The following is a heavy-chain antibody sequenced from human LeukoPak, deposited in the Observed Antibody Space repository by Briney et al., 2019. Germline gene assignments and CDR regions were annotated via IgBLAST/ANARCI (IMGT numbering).Heavy chain of an antibody. D-gene: IGHD4-17*01. Sequence: SGPTLVNPTQTLTLTCTFSGFSLTTNGVGVGWIRQPPGKALEWLALIYWDGDKRYSPSLQSRLTITKDTSKNQVVLTMTDMDPVDTGTYYCARRGDGDYEGIFDYWGQGTLVTVSS. V-gene: IGHV2-5*02. CDR2: IYWDGDK. CDR3: ARRGDGDYEGIFDY. J-gene: IGHJ4*02. CDR1: GFSLTTNGVG.